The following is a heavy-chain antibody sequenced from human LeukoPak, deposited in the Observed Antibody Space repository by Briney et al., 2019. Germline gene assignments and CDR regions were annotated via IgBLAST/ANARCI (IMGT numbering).Heavy chain of an antibody. V-gene: IGHV5-51*01. CDR3: ARGRHSSSWYYYMDV. J-gene: IGHJ6*03. D-gene: IGHD6-13*01. CDR2: IYPGDPDT. CDR1: GYSFTSYW. Sequence: GESLKISCKGSGYSFTSYWIGWVRQMPGKGLEWMGIIYPGDPDTRYSPSFQGQVTISADKSISTAYLQWSSLRSEDTAVYYCARGRHSSSWYYYMDVWGKGTTVTVSS.